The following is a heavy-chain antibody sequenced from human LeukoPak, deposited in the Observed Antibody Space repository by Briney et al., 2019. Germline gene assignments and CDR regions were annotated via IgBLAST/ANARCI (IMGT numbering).Heavy chain of an antibody. J-gene: IGHJ2*01. D-gene: IGHD6-19*01. CDR1: GFTFSSYS. V-gene: IGHV3-21*01. CDR3: ARDRKQWLVASLDWYFDL. Sequence: GGSLRLSCAASGFTFSSYSMNWVRQAPGKGLEWVSSISSSSSYIYYADSVKGRFTISRDNAKNSLYLQMNSLRAEDTAVYYCARDRKQWLVASLDWYFDLWGRGTLVTVFS. CDR2: ISSSSSYI.